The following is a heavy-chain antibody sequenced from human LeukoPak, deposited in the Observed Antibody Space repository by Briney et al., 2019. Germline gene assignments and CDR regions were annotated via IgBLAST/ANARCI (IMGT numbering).Heavy chain of an antibody. D-gene: IGHD3-22*01. CDR2: ISGSGGST. V-gene: IGHV3-23*01. CDR1: GFTFDDYA. CDR3: AIMHGYYDGSGYWVQ. J-gene: IGHJ1*01. Sequence: GGSLRLSCAASGFTFDDYAMHWVRQAPGKGLEWVSAISGSGGSTYYADSVEGHFTISRDNPRNTLYMQMNSLRDEDTAVYYCAIMHGYYDGSGYWVQWGQGTLVTVSS.